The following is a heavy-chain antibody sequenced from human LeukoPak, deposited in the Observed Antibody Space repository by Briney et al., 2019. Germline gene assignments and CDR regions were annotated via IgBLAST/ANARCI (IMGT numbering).Heavy chain of an antibody. V-gene: IGHV1-2*02. D-gene: IGHD6-6*01. CDR3: ARGAFSSSSGYKYYYMDV. CDR2: INPNSGGT. Sequence: ASVKVSCKASGYTFTGYYMHWVRQAPGQGLEWMGWINPNSGGTNFARKFQDRVTMTGDTSISTAYMELSRLRSDDTAVYYCARGAFSSSSGYKYYYMDVWGKGTTVTVSS. CDR1: GYTFTGYY. J-gene: IGHJ6*03.